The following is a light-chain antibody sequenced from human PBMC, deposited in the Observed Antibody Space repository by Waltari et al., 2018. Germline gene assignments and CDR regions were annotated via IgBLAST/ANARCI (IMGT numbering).Light chain of an antibody. CDR3: LLYMGSGIWV. J-gene: IGLJ3*02. V-gene: IGLV8-61*01. CDR1: SGSLSSTSY. CDR2: KAN. Sequence: QTVVTQEPSLSVSPGGTVTLTCALSSGSLSSTSYASWYQPSPGQTPLTLVYKANIRSFGVPDRFSGSVLGNKAVLIITGAQAEDESTYYCLLYMGSGIWVFGGGTKLTVL.